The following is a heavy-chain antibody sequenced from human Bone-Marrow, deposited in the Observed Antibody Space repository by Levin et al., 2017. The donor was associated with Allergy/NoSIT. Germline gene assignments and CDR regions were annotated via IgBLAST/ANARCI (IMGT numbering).Heavy chain of an antibody. CDR2: ISSSSSYI. J-gene: IGHJ6*02. CDR1: GFTFSSYS. V-gene: IGHV3-21*01. CDR3: ARDIAARPPGGMDV. Sequence: GGSLRLSCAASGFTFSSYSMNWVRQAPGKGLEWVSSISSSSSYIYYADSVKGRFTISRDNAKNSLYLQMNSLRAEDTAVYYCARDIAARPPGGMDVWGQGTTVTVSS. D-gene: IGHD6-6*01.